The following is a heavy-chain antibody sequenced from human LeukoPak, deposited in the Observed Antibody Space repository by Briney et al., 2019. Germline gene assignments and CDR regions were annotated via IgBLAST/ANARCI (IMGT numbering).Heavy chain of an antibody. J-gene: IGHJ4*02. D-gene: IGHD3-22*01. V-gene: IGHV1-2*02. CDR2: INPNSGGT. CDR3: ARAAEHVVTPFDY. Sequence: GASVKVSCKASGYNFKSYGISWLRQAPGQGLEWMGWINPNSGGTNYAQKFQGRVTMTRDTSISTAYMELSRLRSDDTAVYYCARAAEHVVTPFDYWGQGTLVTVSS. CDR1: GYNFKSYG.